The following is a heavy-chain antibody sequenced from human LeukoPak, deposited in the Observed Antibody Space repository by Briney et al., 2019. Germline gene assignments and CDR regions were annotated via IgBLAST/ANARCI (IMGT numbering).Heavy chain of an antibody. CDR2: MNPNSGNT. CDR3: ARGSSHYYGSGSYGWFDP. D-gene: IGHD3-10*01. Sequence: GSSVKVSCKASEYTFTGYYMHWVRQAPGQGLEWMGWMNPNSGNTGYAQKFQGRVTMTRNTSISTAYMELSSLRSEDTAVYYCARGSSHYYGSGSYGWFDPWGQGTLVTVSS. J-gene: IGHJ5*02. V-gene: IGHV1-8*02. CDR1: EYTFTGYY.